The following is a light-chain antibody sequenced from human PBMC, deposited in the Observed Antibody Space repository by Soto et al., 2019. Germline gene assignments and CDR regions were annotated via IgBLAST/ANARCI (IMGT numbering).Light chain of an antibody. CDR1: QSVRSSD. CDR2: GAS. J-gene: IGKJ4*01. CDR3: QQYGSSPFT. Sequence: EIVLTQSPGTLSLSPGERATLSCRASQSVRSSDLAWYQQKPGQAPRLLIYGASSRATGIPDRCSGSGSGTDFTLTISRREPEDFSVYYCQQYGSSPFTFGGGTKVEI. V-gene: IGKV3-20*01.